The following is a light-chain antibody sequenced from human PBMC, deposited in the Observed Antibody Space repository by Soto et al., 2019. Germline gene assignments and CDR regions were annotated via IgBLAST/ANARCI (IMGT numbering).Light chain of an antibody. Sequence: QSVLTQPPSTSGTPGQRVTISCSGSSSNIGSNVLNWYQQLPGTAPKLLIYSNSQRPSGVPDRFSGSKSGTSASLAISGLQSEDEADYYCAAWDDGLNGPVFGGGTKLTVL. CDR3: AAWDDGLNGPV. J-gene: IGLJ3*02. CDR1: SSNIGSNV. V-gene: IGLV1-44*01. CDR2: SNS.